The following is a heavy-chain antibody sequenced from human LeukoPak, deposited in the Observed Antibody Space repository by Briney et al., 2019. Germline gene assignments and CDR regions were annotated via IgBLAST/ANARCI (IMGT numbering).Heavy chain of an antibody. CDR1: GYSFTSYW. Sequence: GESLKISCKGSGYSFTSYWIGWVRQMPGKGLEWMGIIFPGDSDTRYSPSFQGQVTISADKSISTAYLQWSSLKASDTAMYYCARPRPTMIVVVITRSGAFDIWGQGTMVTVSS. V-gene: IGHV5-51*01. J-gene: IGHJ3*02. CDR3: ARPRPTMIVVVITRSGAFDI. D-gene: IGHD3-22*01. CDR2: IFPGDSDT.